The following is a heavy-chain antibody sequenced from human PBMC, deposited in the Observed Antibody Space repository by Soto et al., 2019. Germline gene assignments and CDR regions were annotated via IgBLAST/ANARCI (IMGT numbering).Heavy chain of an antibody. CDR3: TRLVV. D-gene: IGHD2-15*01. CDR1: GFNFSGSV. V-gene: IGHV3-73*01. CDR2: IRSKGYNYAT. Sequence: PVGSLRLSCAASGFNFSGSVIHWVRQASGKGLEWVGRIRSKGYNYATGYAASVKGRFTISRDDSKDTAYLQMDSLKSEDTAVYFCTRLVVWGQGSLVTVSS. J-gene: IGHJ4*02.